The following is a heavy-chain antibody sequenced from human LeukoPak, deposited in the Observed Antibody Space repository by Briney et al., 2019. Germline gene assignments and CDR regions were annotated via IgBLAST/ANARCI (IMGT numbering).Heavy chain of an antibody. CDR3: ARETSKGDDAFDI. V-gene: IGHV4-34*01. Sequence: PSETLSLTCAVYGVSFSSYYWTWIRQPPGKGLEWIGEINHSGTTNYNPSLKSRLTISVDTPKNQFSLKLTSVTAADTAVYYCARETSKGDDAFDIWGQGTMVTVSS. D-gene: IGHD3-16*01. J-gene: IGHJ3*02. CDR1: GVSFSSYY. CDR2: INHSGTT.